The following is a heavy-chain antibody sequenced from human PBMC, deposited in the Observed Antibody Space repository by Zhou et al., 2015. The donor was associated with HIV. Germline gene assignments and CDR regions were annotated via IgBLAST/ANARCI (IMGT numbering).Heavy chain of an antibody. V-gene: IGHV1-69*01. CDR2: IIPIFGTA. D-gene: IGHD5-18*01. CDR1: GGTFSSYA. CDR3: ATIYINTAMVTDYYYYGMDV. Sequence: QVQLVQSGAEVKKPGSSVKVSCKASGGTFSSYAISWVRQAPGQGLEWMGGIIPIFGTANYAQKFQGRVTITADESTSTAYMELSSLRSEDTAVYYCATIYINTAMVTDYYYYGMDVWGQGTTVTVSS. J-gene: IGHJ6*02.